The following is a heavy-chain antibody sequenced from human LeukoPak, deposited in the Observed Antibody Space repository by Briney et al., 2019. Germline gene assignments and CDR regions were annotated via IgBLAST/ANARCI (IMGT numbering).Heavy chain of an antibody. V-gene: IGHV4-4*07. CDR2: IYTSGST. Sequence: SETLSLTCTVSGGSISSNYWSWIRQPAGKGLEWIGRIYTSGSTNYNPSLKSRVTMSVDTSKNQFSLKLSSVTAADTAVYYCARDPYYSGFMDVWGQGTTVTVSS. CDR3: ARDPYYSGFMDV. CDR1: GGSISSNY. J-gene: IGHJ6*02. D-gene: IGHD3-10*01.